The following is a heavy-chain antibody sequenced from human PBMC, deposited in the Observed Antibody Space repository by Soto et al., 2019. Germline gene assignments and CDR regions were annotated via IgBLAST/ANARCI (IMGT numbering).Heavy chain of an antibody. Sequence: QVQLQQWGAGLLKPSETLSLTCAVYGGSFSGYYWSWIRQPPGKGLEWIGEINHSGSTNYNPSLKSRVTISVDTSKNQFSLKLSSVTAAYTAVYYCASEERTEDAFDIWGQGTMVTVSS. V-gene: IGHV4-34*01. CDR1: GGSFSGYY. CDR3: ASEERTEDAFDI. J-gene: IGHJ3*02. D-gene: IGHD1-26*01. CDR2: INHSGST.